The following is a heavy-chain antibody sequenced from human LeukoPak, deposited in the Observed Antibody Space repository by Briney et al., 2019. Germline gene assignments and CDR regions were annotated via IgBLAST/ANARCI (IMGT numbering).Heavy chain of an antibody. CDR3: ARGNYGDYLDFFDY. D-gene: IGHD4-17*01. J-gene: IGHJ4*02. CDR2: ISSSSSYI. Sequence: PGRSLRLSCGASGFIFSNYGMHWVRQAPGKGLEWVSSISSSSSYIYYADSVKGRFTISRDNAKNSLYLQMNSLRAEDTAVYYCARGNYGDYLDFFDYWGQGTLVTVSS. V-gene: IGHV3-21*01. CDR1: GFIFSNYG.